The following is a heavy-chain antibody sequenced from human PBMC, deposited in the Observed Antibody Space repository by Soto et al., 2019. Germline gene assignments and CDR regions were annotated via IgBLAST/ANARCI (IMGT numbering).Heavy chain of an antibody. CDR2: IVVGSGNT. CDR1: GFTFTSSA. J-gene: IGHJ4*02. Sequence: SVKVSCKASGFTFTSSAVQWVRQARGQRLEWIGWIVVGSGNTNYAQKFQERVTITRDMSTSTAYMELSSLRSEDTAVYYCAAYTYYYDSSGFMVPYFFDYWGQGTLVTVSS. D-gene: IGHD3-22*01. V-gene: IGHV1-58*01. CDR3: AAYTYYYDSSGFMVPYFFDY.